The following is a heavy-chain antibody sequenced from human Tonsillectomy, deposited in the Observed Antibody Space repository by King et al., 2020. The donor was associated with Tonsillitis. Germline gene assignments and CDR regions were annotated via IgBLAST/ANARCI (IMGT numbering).Heavy chain of an antibody. CDR2: FYDRWDT. D-gene: IGHD6-13*01. Sequence: QLQESGPGLVKPSETLSLSCAVSGYSISSGYFWGWIRQPPGKGLEWIGSFYDRWDTYYNPSLKSRVTMSVDTSKNQFSLKLSSVTAADTAVYYCARLTLYSSSWLTLWGQGTLVTVSS. CDR3: ARLTLYSSSWLTL. V-gene: IGHV4-38-2*01. CDR1: GYSISSGYF. J-gene: IGHJ4*02.